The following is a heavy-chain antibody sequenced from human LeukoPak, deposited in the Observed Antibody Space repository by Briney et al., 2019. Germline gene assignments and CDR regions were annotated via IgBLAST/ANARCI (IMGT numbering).Heavy chain of an antibody. CDR2: INTNTGNP. CDR3: ASFIAAAGARSDY. CDR1: GYTFTSFA. D-gene: IGHD6-13*01. V-gene: IGHV7-4-1*02. J-gene: IGHJ4*02. Sequence: GASVKVSCKASGYTFTSFAMNWVRQAPGQGLEWMGWINTNTGNPTYAQGFTGRFVFSLDTSVSTAYLQISSLKAEDTAVYYCASFIAAAGARSDYGGQGTLVTVSS.